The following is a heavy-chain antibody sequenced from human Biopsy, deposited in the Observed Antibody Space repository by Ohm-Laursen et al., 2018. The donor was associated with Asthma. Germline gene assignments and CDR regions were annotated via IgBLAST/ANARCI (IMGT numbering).Heavy chain of an antibody. CDR3: ARAVDYSHYYGIDV. Sequence: SVTLSCQTSGYTFNSAGITWVRQAPGQGLEWMGWISVYNGNTKVAQKLQDRVTMITDTSTSTAYMELRSLRSDDTAVYFCARAVDYSHYYGIDVWGQGTTVTVS. J-gene: IGHJ6*02. CDR1: GYTFNSAG. D-gene: IGHD3-10*01. V-gene: IGHV1-18*01. CDR2: ISVYNGNT.